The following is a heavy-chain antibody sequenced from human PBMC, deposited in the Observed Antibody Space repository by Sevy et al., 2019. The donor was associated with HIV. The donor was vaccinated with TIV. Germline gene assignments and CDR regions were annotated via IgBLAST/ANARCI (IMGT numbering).Heavy chain of an antibody. CDR2: ISTYNGKT. Sequence: ASVKVSCMASDYTFSRSVITWVRQAPGQGLEWMGWISTYNGKTNYAQKFQDRVTMTTDTSTNTAYMELRSLRSDDTAIYFGARGRGIAVAGGGYYSDYWGQGSLVTVSS. V-gene: IGHV1-18*04. CDR3: ARGRGIAVAGGGYYSDY. J-gene: IGHJ4*02. D-gene: IGHD6-19*01. CDR1: DYTFSRSV.